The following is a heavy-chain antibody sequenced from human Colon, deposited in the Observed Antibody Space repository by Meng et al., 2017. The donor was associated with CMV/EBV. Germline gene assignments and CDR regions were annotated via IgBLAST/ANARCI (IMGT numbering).Heavy chain of an antibody. V-gene: IGHV2-70D*14. D-gene: IGHD3-9*01. CDR3: ARVRPYNIDWTFDY. CDR1: GFSLNAPLMR. CDR2: VDWDDDK. Sequence: SGPTLVKPTETLTLTCTFSGFSLNAPLMRVVWIRQSPSKALEWLARVDWDDDKFYKTSLKTRLTISKDTSKNQVVLTMTDMDPVDTATYFCARVRPYNIDWTFDYWGQGILVTVSS. J-gene: IGHJ4*02.